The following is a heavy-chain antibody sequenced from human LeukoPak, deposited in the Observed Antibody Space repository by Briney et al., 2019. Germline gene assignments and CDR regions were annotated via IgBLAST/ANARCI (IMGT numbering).Heavy chain of an antibody. CDR1: GYTFTSYG. CDR2: INPSGGST. V-gene: IGHV1-46*01. Sequence: AASVKVSCKASGYTFTSYGISWVRQAPGQGLEWMGIINPSGGSTSYAQKFQGRVTMTRDMSTSTVYMELSSLRSEDTAVYYCARDLLSSWYNRGFDYWGQGTLVTVSS. CDR3: ARDLLSSWYNRGFDY. D-gene: IGHD6-13*01. J-gene: IGHJ4*02.